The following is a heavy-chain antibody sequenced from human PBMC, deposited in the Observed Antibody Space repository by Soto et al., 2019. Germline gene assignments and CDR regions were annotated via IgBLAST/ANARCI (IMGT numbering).Heavy chain of an antibody. CDR2: IYHSGST. Sequence: SETLSLTCAVSGGSISSSNWWSWVRQPPGKGLEWIGEIYHSGSTNYNPSLKSRVTISVDKSKNQFSLKLSSVTAADTAVYYCAAHVVGSSWYYFDYWGQGTLVTAPQ. V-gene: IGHV4-4*02. J-gene: IGHJ4*02. CDR3: AAHVVGSSWYYFDY. D-gene: IGHD6-13*01. CDR1: GGSISSSNW.